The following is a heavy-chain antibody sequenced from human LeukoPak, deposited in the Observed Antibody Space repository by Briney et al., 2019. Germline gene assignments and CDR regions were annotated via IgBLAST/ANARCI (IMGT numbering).Heavy chain of an antibody. D-gene: IGHD6-6*01. CDR2: ISSSSSCI. Sequence: PGGSLRLSCAASRFTFSSYSMNWVRQAPGKGLEWVSSISSSSSCIYYADSVKGRFTISRDNAKNSLYLQMNSLRAEDTAVYYCARKTGYSSSSDYWGQGTLVTVSS. V-gene: IGHV3-21*01. CDR3: ARKTGYSSSSDY. J-gene: IGHJ4*02. CDR1: RFTFSSYS.